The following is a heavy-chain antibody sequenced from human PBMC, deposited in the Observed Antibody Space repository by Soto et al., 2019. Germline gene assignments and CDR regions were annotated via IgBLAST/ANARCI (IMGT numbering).Heavy chain of an antibody. Sequence: ASVKVSCEASGYTFSRFGISWVRQAPGQGPEWMGWVSVHSGITNYAQKFQGRVTMATDTSTSTAYMELRSLTSDDTAVYYCARGRGYSGSWHYYYYMDVWGKGTTVTVSS. D-gene: IGHD6-13*01. V-gene: IGHV1-18*01. CDR1: GYTFSRFG. CDR3: ARGRGYSGSWHYYYYMDV. CDR2: VSVHSGIT. J-gene: IGHJ6*03.